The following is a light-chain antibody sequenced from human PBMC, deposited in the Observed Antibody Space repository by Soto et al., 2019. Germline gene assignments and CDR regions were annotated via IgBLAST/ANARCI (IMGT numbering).Light chain of an antibody. CDR2: DAS. CDR1: QSVSSN. J-gene: IGKJ2*01. Sequence: EIGMTQSPATLSVSTGESATLSCRASQSVSSNLAWHQQKPGQAPRILMYDASTRATGISARFSGSGSGTEFTLTISSLQSEDFAVYYCQQYKSWPYTFGQGTKVDIK. V-gene: IGKV3-15*01. CDR3: QQYKSWPYT.